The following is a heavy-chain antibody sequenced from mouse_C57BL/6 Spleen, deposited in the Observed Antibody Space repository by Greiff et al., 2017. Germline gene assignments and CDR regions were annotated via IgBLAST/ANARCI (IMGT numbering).Heavy chain of an antibody. J-gene: IGHJ4*01. CDR1: GFTFSSYG. D-gene: IGHD2-12*01. Sequence: EVKLVESGGDLVKPGGSLKLSCAASGFTFSSYGMSWVRQTPDKRLEWVATISSGGSYTYYPDSVKGRFTISRDNAKNTLYLQMSSLKSEDTAMYYCASPDDDYAMDYWGQGTSVTVSS. V-gene: IGHV5-6*01. CDR2: ISSGGSYT. CDR3: ASPDDDYAMDY.